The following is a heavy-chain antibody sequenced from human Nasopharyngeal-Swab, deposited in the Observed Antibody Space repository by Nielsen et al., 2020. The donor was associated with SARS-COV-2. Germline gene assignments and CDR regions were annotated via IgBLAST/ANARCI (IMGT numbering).Heavy chain of an antibody. CDR2: ISWNSGSI. CDR3: ATHDNGSYWDY. V-gene: IGHV3-9*01. J-gene: IGHJ4*02. CDR1: GFTFDDYA. D-gene: IGHD1-26*01. Sequence: SLKISCAASGFTFDDYAMHWVRQAPGKGLEWVSGISWNSGSIGYADSVKGRFTISRDNAKNSLYLQMNSLRAEDTALYYCATHDNGSYWDYWGQGTLVTVSS.